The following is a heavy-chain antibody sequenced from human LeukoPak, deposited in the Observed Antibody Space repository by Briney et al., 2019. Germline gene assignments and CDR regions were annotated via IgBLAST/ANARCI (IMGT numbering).Heavy chain of an antibody. V-gene: IGHV3-23*01. CDR1: GFTVSDYS. D-gene: IGHD3-22*01. Sequence: GGSLRLSCAASGFTVSDYSMSWVRQAPGKGLEWVSAISGSGSYTDYADSVKGRFTISKDISNNTLYMRMSSLRAEDTAVYFCAKRRYDSSGHFDSWGQGTLVTVSS. CDR2: ISGSGSYT. J-gene: IGHJ4*02. CDR3: AKRRYDSSGHFDS.